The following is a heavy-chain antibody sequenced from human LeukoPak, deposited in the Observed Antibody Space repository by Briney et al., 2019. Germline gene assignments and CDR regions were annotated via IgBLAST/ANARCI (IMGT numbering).Heavy chain of an antibody. CDR3: ARGRYYYDSSGYYY. CDR1: GGSFSGYY. Sequence: PSETLSLTCAVYGGSFSGYYWSWIRRPPGKGLEWIGEINHSGSTNYNPSLKSRVTISVDTSKNQFSLKLSSVTAADTAVYYCARGRYYYDSSGYYYWGQGTLVTVSS. CDR2: INHSGST. J-gene: IGHJ4*02. D-gene: IGHD3-22*01. V-gene: IGHV4-34*01.